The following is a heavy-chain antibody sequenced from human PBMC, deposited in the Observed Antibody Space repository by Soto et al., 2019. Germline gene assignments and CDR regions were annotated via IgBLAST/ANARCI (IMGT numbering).Heavy chain of an antibody. CDR2: ITHGGST. V-gene: IGHV4-34*01. J-gene: IGHJ4*02. Sequence: PSETLSLTCAVYSGSFSGYYYSWIRQSPGKGLEWIGEITHGGSTAYSPSLKSRVTMSLDTSKNQFSLNMTSMTAADTAVYYCARGRLFLTTSGLAITYFDYWGQGTRVTVS. CDR3: ARGRLFLTTSGLAITYFDY. D-gene: IGHD3-3*01. CDR1: SGSFSGYY.